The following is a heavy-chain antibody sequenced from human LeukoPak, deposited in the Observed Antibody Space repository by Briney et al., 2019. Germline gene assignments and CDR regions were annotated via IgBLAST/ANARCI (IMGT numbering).Heavy chain of an antibody. J-gene: IGHJ4*02. V-gene: IGHV4-30-2*01. D-gene: IGHD2-2*01. CDR2: IYHSGST. Sequence: SETLSLTCAVSGGSISSGGYSWSWIRQPPGKGLEWIGYIYHSGSTYYNPSLKSRVTISVDRSKNQFSLKLSSVTAADTAVYYCASAVVPAISFDYWGQGTLVTVSS. CDR3: ASAVVPAISFDY. CDR1: GGSISSGGYS.